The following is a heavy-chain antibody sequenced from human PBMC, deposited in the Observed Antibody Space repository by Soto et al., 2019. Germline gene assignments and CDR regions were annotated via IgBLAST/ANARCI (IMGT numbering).Heavy chain of an antibody. J-gene: IGHJ6*02. Sequence: ASVKVSCKASGYTSTSYGIHWVRQAPGQRLEWMGWINAANGDTKYSPKFQGRVTITRDTSASTAYMELSSLRSEDTAVYYCARGDSTDCSNGVCSFFYNHDMDVWGQGTTVTVSS. CDR2: INAANGDT. D-gene: IGHD2-8*01. V-gene: IGHV1-3*01. CDR1: GYTSTSYG. CDR3: ARGDSTDCSNGVCSFFYNHDMDV.